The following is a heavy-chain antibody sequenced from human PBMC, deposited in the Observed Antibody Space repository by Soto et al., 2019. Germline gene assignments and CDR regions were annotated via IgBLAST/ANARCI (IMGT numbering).Heavy chain of an antibody. CDR3: ARDPYYYDSSGYYYGGAFDI. J-gene: IGHJ3*02. CDR2: ISAYNGNT. V-gene: IGHV1-18*01. CDR1: GYTFTSYG. D-gene: IGHD3-22*01. Sequence: ASVKVSCKASGYTFTSYGISWVRQAHGQGLEWMGWISAYNGNTNYAQKLQGRVTMTTDTSTSTAYMELRSLRSDDTAVYYCARDPYYYDSSGYYYGGAFDIWGQGTMVT.